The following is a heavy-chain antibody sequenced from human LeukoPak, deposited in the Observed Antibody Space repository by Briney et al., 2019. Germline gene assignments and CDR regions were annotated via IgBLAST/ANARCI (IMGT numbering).Heavy chain of an antibody. Sequence: GGSLRLSCAASGFTFSSYAMSWVRQAPGKGLEWVSAISGSGGSTYYADSVKGRFTISRDNSKNTLYLQMNSLRAEDTAVYYCAKGRRYCSGGSCHHFDYWGQGTLVTVSS. V-gene: IGHV3-23*01. D-gene: IGHD2-15*01. CDR3: AKGRRYCSGGSCHHFDY. J-gene: IGHJ4*02. CDR1: GFTFSSYA. CDR2: ISGSGGST.